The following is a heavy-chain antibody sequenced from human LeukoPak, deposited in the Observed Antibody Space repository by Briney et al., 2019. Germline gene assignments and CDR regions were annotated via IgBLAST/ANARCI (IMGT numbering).Heavy chain of an antibody. CDR3: ARGLPNYYGMDV. J-gene: IGHJ6*02. V-gene: IGHV3-74*01. CDR1: AFTFDNYW. CDR2: IKGEASST. Sequence: GGSLRLSCVASAFTFDNYWMHWVRQAPGKGLVWVSRIKGEASSTNYADSVRGRFTISRDNAKNTVYLQMNSLRTEDTAVYYCARGLPNYYGMDVWGQGTTVTVSS.